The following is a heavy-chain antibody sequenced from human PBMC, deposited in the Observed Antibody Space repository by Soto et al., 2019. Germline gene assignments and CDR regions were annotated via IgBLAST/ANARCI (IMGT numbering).Heavy chain of an antibody. Sequence: GSLRLCYAASGFTFSSYAMHWVRQAPGKWLEWVGVISYDGSNKYYADSVKGRFNISRDNSKNTLYLQMNSLRAEDTAVHYCARDREHYDILNGYYSGAFNNWFDPWGQGTLVTVYS. V-gene: IGHV3-30-3*01. CDR3: ARDREHYDILNGYYSGAFNNWFDP. D-gene: IGHD3-9*01. CDR2: ISYDGSNK. J-gene: IGHJ5*02. CDR1: GFTFSSYA.